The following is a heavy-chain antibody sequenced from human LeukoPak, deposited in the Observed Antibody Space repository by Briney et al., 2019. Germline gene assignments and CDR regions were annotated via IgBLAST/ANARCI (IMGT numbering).Heavy chain of an antibody. Sequence: ASVKVSCKASGYTFTGYYMHWVRPAPGQGLEWMGWINPNSGGTNNAQKFQGRVTMTRDTSISTAYMELSRLRSDDTAVYYCARGGYYYDSSGYQHDAFDIWGQGTMVTVSS. V-gene: IGHV1-2*02. D-gene: IGHD3-22*01. CDR1: GYTFTGYY. CDR3: ARGGYYYDSSGYQHDAFDI. CDR2: INPNSGGT. J-gene: IGHJ3*02.